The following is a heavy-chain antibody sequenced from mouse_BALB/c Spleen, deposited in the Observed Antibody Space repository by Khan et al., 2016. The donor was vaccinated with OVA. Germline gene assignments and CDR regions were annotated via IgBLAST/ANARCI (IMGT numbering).Heavy chain of an antibody. CDR1: GFSITSNYA. V-gene: IGHV3-2*02. CDR2: ISYSGAT. CDR3: ARQNDYGYALDY. D-gene: IGHD1-1*01. J-gene: IGHJ4*01. Sequence: EVQLQESGPSLVKPSQSLSLTCTVTGFSITSNYAWSWIRQFPGSKLEWMGYISYSGATNYNPSLKSRISVTRDTSENQFFLQLNSVTTEDTATYFCARQNDYGYALDYWGQGTSVTVSS.